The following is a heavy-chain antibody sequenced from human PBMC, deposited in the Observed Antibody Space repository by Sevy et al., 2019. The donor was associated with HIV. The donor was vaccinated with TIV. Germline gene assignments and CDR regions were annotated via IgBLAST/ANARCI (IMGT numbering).Heavy chain of an antibody. CDR2: VSWNSRNI. CDR1: GFPFSSYA. Sequence: GGSLRLSCAASGFPFSSYAMNWVRQGPGKGLEWVSGVSWNSRNIGYADSVKGRFTISRDNANHFLYLEMNSLRPEDTAFYYCAKDINRGCDGINCYPYYYYFYGLDVWGQGTTVTVSS. CDR3: AKDINRGCDGINCYPYYYYFYGLDV. J-gene: IGHJ6*02. V-gene: IGHV3-9*01. D-gene: IGHD2-21*01.